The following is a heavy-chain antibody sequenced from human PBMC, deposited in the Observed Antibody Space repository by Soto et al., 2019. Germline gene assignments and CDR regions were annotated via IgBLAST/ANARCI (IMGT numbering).Heavy chain of an antibody. Sequence: EVQLVESGGGLVKPGGSLRLSCAASGFTFSTTGMNWVRQAPGKGLEWVSSISSGSAYIFHADSVKGRLTTSRDNAKNSVYLQMNNLRVEDTAVYYCAKDGAAGSVLDVWGQGTTVTVSS. V-gene: IGHV3-21*02. CDR1: GFTFSTTG. CDR3: AKDGAAGSVLDV. D-gene: IGHD6-13*01. J-gene: IGHJ6*02. CDR2: ISSGSAYI.